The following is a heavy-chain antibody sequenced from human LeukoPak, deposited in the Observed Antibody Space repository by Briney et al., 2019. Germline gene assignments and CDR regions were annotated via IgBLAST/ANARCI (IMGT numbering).Heavy chain of an antibody. CDR1: GGSICGGGYY. V-gene: IGHV4-31*03. CDR3: ARGYRSGWYVDY. D-gene: IGHD6-19*01. J-gene: IGHJ4*02. Sequence: SETLSLTCTVSGGSICGGGYYWSSICQHPGEGLGWVVDIYYSGSTYYNPSLTSRVTISVDTSKNQFSLKLGSVTAADTAGYYCARGYRSGWYVDYWGQGTLVTVSS. CDR2: IYYSGST.